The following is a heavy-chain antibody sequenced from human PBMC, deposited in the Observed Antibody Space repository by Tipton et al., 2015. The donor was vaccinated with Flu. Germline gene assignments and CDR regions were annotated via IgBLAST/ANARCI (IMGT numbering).Heavy chain of an antibody. Sequence: GLVKPSQTLSLTCAISGDSVSSNSAAWNWIRQSPSRGLEWLGRTYYRSKWYNDYAVSVKSRITINPDTSKNQFSLQLNSVTPEVTAVYYCARDLAYYDILTGYQGYYYYGMDVWGQGTTVTVSS. D-gene: IGHD3-9*01. CDR3: ARDLAYYDILTGYQGYYYYGMDV. J-gene: IGHJ6*02. CDR1: GDSVSSNSAA. V-gene: IGHV6-1*01. CDR2: TYYRSKWYN.